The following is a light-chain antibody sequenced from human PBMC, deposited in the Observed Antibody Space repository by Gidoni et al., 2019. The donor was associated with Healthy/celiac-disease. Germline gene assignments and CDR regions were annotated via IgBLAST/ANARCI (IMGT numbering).Light chain of an antibody. CDR1: QGISSY. Sequence: DIQLTQSPSFLSASVGDRVTITCRASQGISSYLAWYQQKPGKAPKLLSYAASTVQSGVPSRFSGSGSGTEFTLTISSLQPEDFATYYCQQLNSYPPCSFGQGTKLEIK. J-gene: IGKJ2*04. V-gene: IGKV1-9*01. CDR2: AAS. CDR3: QQLNSYPPCS.